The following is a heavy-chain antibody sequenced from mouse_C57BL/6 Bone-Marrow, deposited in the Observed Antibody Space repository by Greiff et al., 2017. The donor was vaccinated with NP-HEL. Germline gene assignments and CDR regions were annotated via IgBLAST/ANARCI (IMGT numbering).Heavy chain of an antibody. J-gene: IGHJ1*03. D-gene: IGHD1-1*02. Sequence: QVQLQQPGAELVMPGASVKLSCKASGYTFTSYWMHWVKQRPGQGLEWIGEIDPSDSYTNYNQKFKGKSTLTVDKSSSTAYLQLSSLTSEDSAVYFCARRAVATDWDFDVWATGTTVTVSS. CDR3: ARRAVATDWDFDV. CDR2: IDPSDSYT. V-gene: IGHV1-69*01. CDR1: GYTFTSYW.